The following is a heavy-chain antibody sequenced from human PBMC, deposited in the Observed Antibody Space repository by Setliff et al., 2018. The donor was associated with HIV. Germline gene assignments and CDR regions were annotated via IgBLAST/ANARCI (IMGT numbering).Heavy chain of an antibody. CDR1: GGIISSDSFF. J-gene: IGHJ6*03. CDR3: ARGSRGYSYAYYYYYMDV. CDR2: IYTSGST. V-gene: IGHV4-61*01. Sequence: SETLSLTCTVSGGIISSDSFFWSWIRQPPGKGLEWIGYIYTSGSTNYNPSLKSRVTISVDTSKNQFSLKLSSVTAADTAVYYCARGSRGYSYAYYYYYMDVWGKGTTVTVSS. D-gene: IGHD5-18*01.